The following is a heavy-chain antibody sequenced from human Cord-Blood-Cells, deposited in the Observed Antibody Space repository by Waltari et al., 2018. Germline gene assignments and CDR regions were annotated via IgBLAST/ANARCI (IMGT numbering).Heavy chain of an antibody. V-gene: IGHV1-69*06. Sequence: QVQLVQSGAEVKKPGSSVKVSCKASGGTFSSYAISWVRPAPGQGLEWMGGIIPIFGTANYAQKFQGRVTITADKSTSTAYMELSSLRSEDTAVYYCARDPTPYSSSSSGFDYWGQGTLVTVSS. J-gene: IGHJ4*02. CDR1: GGTFSSYA. CDR3: ARDPTPYSSSSSGFDY. D-gene: IGHD6-6*01. CDR2: IIPIFGTA.